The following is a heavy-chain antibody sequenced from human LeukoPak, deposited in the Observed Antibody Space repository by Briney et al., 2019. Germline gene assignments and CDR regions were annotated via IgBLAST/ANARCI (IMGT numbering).Heavy chain of an antibody. Sequence: SQTLSLTCAVSGGSISSGGYSWSWIRQPPGKGLEWIGYIYHSGSTYYNPSLKSRVTISVDTSKNQFSLKLSSVTAADTAVYYCARDSNDFWSGPGMDVWGKGTTVTVSS. D-gene: IGHD3-3*01. CDR3: ARDSNDFWSGPGMDV. V-gene: IGHV4-30-2*01. CDR2: IYHSGST. CDR1: GGSISSGGYS. J-gene: IGHJ6*03.